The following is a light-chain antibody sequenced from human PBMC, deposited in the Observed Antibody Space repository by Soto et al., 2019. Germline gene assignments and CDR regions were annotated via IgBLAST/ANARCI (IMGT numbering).Light chain of an antibody. V-gene: IGLV4-69*01. CDR2: VNSDGSH. CDR1: SGHSSYA. CDR3: QTWGTGMRV. J-gene: IGLJ3*02. Sequence: QSVLTQSPSASASLGTSVKLTCTLNSGHSSYAIAWHQQQPEKGPRYLMKVNSDGSHIKGDGIPDRFSGSSSGAERYLTISSLQSEDEADYYCQTWGTGMRVFGGGTKVTVL.